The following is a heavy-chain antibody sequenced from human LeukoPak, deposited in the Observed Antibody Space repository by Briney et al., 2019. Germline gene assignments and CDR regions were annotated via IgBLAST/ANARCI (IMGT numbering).Heavy chain of an antibody. CDR1: GYIFTNYY. CDR3: AKDRMARGVFSY. D-gene: IGHD3-10*01. CDR2: INPSGGST. J-gene: IGHJ4*02. V-gene: IGHV1-46*01. Sequence: GASVKVSCKASGYIFTNYYIHWVRQAPGQGLEWMGIINPSGGSTSYAQKFQGRVTMTRDMSTSTVYMELSSLRAEDTAVYYCAKDRMARGVFSYWGQGTLVTVSS.